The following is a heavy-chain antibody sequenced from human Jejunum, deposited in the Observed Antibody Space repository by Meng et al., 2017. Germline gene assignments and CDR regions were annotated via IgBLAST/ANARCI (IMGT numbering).Heavy chain of an antibody. J-gene: IGHJ3*02. Sequence: SGPTLVTPTQTLTLTCTVSGFSLSTNRVRVSWIRQPPGKALEWLTRIDWDEDKFYTTSLKTRLTISKDTSKNQAVLTMTNMDPVDTATYHCARIQSTDWNTDAFDIWGEGTMVTVSS. D-gene: IGHD1-1*01. CDR1: GFSLSTNRVR. V-gene: IGHV2-70*04. CDR2: IDWDEDK. CDR3: ARIQSTDWNTDAFDI.